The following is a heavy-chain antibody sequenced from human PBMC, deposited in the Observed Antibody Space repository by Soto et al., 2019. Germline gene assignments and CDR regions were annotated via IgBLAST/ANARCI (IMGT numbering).Heavy chain of an antibody. CDR3: ATSDYDILTGYSNWFDP. D-gene: IGHD3-9*01. Sequence: SETLSLTCAVYGGSFSGYYWSWIRQPPGKGLEWIGEINHSGSTNYNPSLKSRVTISVDTSKNQFSLKLSSVTAADTAVYYCATSDYDILTGYSNWFDPWGQGTLVTVSS. V-gene: IGHV4-34*01. CDR1: GGSFSGYY. J-gene: IGHJ5*02. CDR2: INHSGST.